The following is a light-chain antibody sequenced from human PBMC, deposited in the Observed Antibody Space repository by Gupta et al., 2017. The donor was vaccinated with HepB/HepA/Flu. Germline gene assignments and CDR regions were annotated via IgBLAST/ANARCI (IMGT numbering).Light chain of an antibody. Sequence: ETVLTQSPATLPLSPGERATLSCRDSQSVSSYLAWYQQKPGQGPRLLTYDASDRATGIPARFSGSGSGTDFTLTISSLEPEDVAVYYCQQRSNWLTFGGGTKVEIK. CDR1: QSVSSY. J-gene: IGKJ4*01. CDR2: DAS. V-gene: IGKV3-11*01. CDR3: QQRSNWLT.